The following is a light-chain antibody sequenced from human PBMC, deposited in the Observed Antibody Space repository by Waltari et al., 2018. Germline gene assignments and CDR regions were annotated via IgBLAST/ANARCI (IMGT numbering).Light chain of an antibody. Sequence: SYVLTQPASVSVAPGETAGITCGGNNVGSKTVHWYQQKPGQAPLVVIDEDYDRPSGIPERFSGANSGNTATLTISRVEVGDEADYYCQVWDSSTECVVFGGGTKLTVL. CDR1: NVGSKT. J-gene: IGLJ2*01. V-gene: IGLV3-21*04. CDR2: EDY. CDR3: QVWDSSTECVV.